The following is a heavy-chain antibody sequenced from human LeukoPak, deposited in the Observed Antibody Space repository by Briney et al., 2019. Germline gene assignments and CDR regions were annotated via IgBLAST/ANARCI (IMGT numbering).Heavy chain of an antibody. D-gene: IGHD3-10*01. Sequence: GGSLRLSCTVSGFTVSSNSMSWVRQAPGKGLEWVSGISWNSGSIGYADSVKGRFTISRDNAKNSLYLQMNSLRAEDTALYYCAKDITRDYYGSGSYSEDYWGQGTLVTVSS. CDR3: AKDITRDYYGSGSYSEDY. CDR1: GFTVSSNS. J-gene: IGHJ4*02. CDR2: ISWNSGSI. V-gene: IGHV3-9*01.